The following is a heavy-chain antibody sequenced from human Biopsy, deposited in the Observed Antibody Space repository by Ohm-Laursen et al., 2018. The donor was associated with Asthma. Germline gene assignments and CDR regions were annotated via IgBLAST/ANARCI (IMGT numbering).Heavy chain of an antibody. CDR3: ARDRPITMVRGVIITFDP. CDR1: GFSFSDYY. V-gene: IGHV3-11*01. J-gene: IGHJ5*02. CDR2: ISSSGSTK. D-gene: IGHD3-10*01. Sequence: SLRLSCAASGFSFSDYYMTWMRQAPGKGLEWVSSISSSGSTKYPAESVQGRFTISRDNAKNSLYLQMNSLRAEDTAVYYCARDRPITMVRGVIITFDPWGQGTLVTVSS.